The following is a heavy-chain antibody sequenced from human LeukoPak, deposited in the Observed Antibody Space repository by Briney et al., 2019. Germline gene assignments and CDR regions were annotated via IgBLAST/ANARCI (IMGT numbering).Heavy chain of an antibody. CDR2: IYYTGRT. CDR3: ARWTGILTGPGSFDI. V-gene: IGHV4-39*01. Sequence: SETLSLTCTVSGGSISSSSYYWGWIRQPPGKGLEWIGSIYYTGRTYYNASLKSRVTISVDTSKNQFSLKLGSVTAADTAVYYCARWTGILTGPGSFDIWGQGTMVTVSS. CDR1: GGSISSSSYY. D-gene: IGHD3-9*01. J-gene: IGHJ3*02.